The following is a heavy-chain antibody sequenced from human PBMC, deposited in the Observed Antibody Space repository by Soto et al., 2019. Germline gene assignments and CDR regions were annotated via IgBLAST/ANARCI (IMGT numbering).Heavy chain of an antibody. D-gene: IGHD3-10*01. V-gene: IGHV3-21*01. CDR3: ARVGFGELLYFDY. CDR2: ISSSSSYI. Sequence: EVQLVESGGGLVKPGGSLRLSCAASGFTFSSYSMNWVHQAPGKGLEWVSSISSSSSYIYYADSVKGRFTISRDNAKNSLYLQMNSLRAEDTAVYYCARVGFGELLYFDYWGQGTLVTVSS. CDR1: GFTFSSYS. J-gene: IGHJ4*02.